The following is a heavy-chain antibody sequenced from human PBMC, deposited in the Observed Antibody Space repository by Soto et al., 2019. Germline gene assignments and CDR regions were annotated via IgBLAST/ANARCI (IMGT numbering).Heavy chain of an antibody. CDR3: ARGLYCLTATCFPNWFKS. J-gene: IGHJ5*01. CDR2: IYKSATT. D-gene: IGHD7-27*01. CDR1: GDSISNLDYF. Sequence: SETLSLTCSVSGDSISNLDYFWAWIRQPPGQALEYIGYIYKSATTYYNPSFESRVAISVDTSKSQFYLNVTSVTAADTAVYFCARGLYCLTATCFPNWFKSWGQVARLIVSS. V-gene: IGHV4-30-4*01.